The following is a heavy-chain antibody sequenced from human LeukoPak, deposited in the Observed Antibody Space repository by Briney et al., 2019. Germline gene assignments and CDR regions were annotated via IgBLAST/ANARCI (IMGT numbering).Heavy chain of an antibody. J-gene: IGHJ3*02. CDR1: GFTFSSYA. V-gene: IGHV3-23*01. CDR3: AKDYGGNSAAFDI. Sequence: HTGGSLRLSCAASGFTFSSYAMSWVRQAPGKGLEWVSAISGSGYTKYYADSVKGRFTISRDNSKNTLYLQMNSLRAEDTAVYYCAKDYGGNSAAFDIWGQGTMVTVSS. CDR2: ISGSGYTK. D-gene: IGHD4-23*01.